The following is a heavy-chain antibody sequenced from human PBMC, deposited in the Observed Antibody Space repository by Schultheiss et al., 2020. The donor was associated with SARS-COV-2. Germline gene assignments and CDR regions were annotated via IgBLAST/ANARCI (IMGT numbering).Heavy chain of an antibody. V-gene: IGHV1-2*02. CDR1: GYTFTGYY. CDR3: AREPDTAMRWVGAFDI. J-gene: IGHJ3*02. CDR2: INPNSGGT. D-gene: IGHD5-18*01. Sequence: ASVKVSCKASGYTFTGYYMHWVRQAPGQGLEWMGWINPNSGGTNYAQKFQGRVTMTRDTSISTAYMELSRLRSDDTAVYYCAREPDTAMRWVGAFDIWGQGTMVTVSS.